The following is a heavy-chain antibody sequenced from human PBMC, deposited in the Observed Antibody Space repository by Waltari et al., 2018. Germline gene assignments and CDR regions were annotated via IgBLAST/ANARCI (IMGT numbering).Heavy chain of an antibody. J-gene: IGHJ4*02. CDR2: ITYSGGT. CDR3: AKVSWTADYCSSATCNFHY. D-gene: IGHD2-2*01. Sequence: EVHLLESGGGLVQPGGSLRLSCAASGFTFSNYDLSWVRQAPGKGLEWVSGITYSGGTFYADPVKGRFTISRDNSRNTLYLQLNRLRAEDTAVYYCAKVSWTADYCSSATCNFHYWGQGTLVTVSS. V-gene: IGHV3-23*01. CDR1: GFTFSNYD.